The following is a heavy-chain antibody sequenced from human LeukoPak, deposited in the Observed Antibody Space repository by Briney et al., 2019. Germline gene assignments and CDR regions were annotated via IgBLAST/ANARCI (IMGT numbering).Heavy chain of an antibody. CDR2: ISYDGSNK. CDR3: ARDLFSSAAAGTPFDY. D-gene: IGHD6-13*01. V-gene: IGHV3-30*03. J-gene: IGHJ4*02. Sequence: GGSLRLSCAASGFTFSSYGMHWVRRAPGKGLEWVAVISYDGSNKYYADSVKGRFTISRDNSKNTLYLQMNSLRAEDTAVYYCARDLFSSAAAGTPFDYWGQGTLVTVSS. CDR1: GFTFSSYG.